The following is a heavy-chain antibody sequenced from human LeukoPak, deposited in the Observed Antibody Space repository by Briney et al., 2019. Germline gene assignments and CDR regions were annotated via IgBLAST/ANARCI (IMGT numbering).Heavy chain of an antibody. CDR1: GFTFSNYW. Sequence: GGSLRLSCAASGFTFSNYWMSWVRQAPGKGLEWVAKIKQDGSEKYYVDSVKGRFTISRDNAKNSLYLQMNSLRAEDTAVYYCARDGPGAVAGQGDYWGQGTLVTVSS. D-gene: IGHD6-19*01. V-gene: IGHV3-7*01. CDR3: ARDGPGAVAGQGDY. CDR2: IKQDGSEK. J-gene: IGHJ4*02.